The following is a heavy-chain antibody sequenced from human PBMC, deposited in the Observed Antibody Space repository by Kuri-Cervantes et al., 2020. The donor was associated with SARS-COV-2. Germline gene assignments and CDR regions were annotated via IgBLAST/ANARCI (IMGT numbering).Heavy chain of an antibody. J-gene: IGHJ4*02. CDR2: IRYDGSNK. Sequence: GESLKISCAAFGFTFSSYGMHWVRQAPGKGLEWVAFIRYDGSNKYYADSVKGRFTISRDNSKNTLYLQMNSLRAEDTAVYYCAKDGLRVVEEWLPFDYWGQGTLVTVSS. V-gene: IGHV3-30*02. CDR1: GFTFSSYG. D-gene: IGHD3-3*01. CDR3: AKDGLRVVEEWLPFDY.